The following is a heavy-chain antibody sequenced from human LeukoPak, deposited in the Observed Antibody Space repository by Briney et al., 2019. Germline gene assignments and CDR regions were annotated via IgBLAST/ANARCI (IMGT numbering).Heavy chain of an antibody. CDR3: ARLSGGSFDY. CDR2: IYTSGST. V-gene: IGHV4-4*09. Sequence: SETLSHTCTVSGGSISSYYWSWIRQPPGKGLEWIGYIYTSGSTNYNPSLKSRVTISVDTSKNQFSLKLSSVTAADTAVYYCARLSGGSFDYWGQGTLVTVSS. J-gene: IGHJ4*02. D-gene: IGHD2-15*01. CDR1: GGSISSYY.